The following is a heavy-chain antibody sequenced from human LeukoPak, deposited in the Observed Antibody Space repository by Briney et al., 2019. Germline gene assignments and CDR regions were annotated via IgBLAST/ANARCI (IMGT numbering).Heavy chain of an antibody. CDR3: ARDGDGYNGKTFDY. J-gene: IGHJ4*02. Sequence: GGSLRLSCAASGFTFSSYWMHWVRQAPGKGLLWVSRINSDGNSTSYADSVKGRFTISRDNAKNTLYLQMNSLGADDTAVYYCARDGDGYNGKTFDYWGQGTLVTVSS. V-gene: IGHV3-74*01. D-gene: IGHD5-24*01. CDR1: GFTFSSYW. CDR2: INSDGNST.